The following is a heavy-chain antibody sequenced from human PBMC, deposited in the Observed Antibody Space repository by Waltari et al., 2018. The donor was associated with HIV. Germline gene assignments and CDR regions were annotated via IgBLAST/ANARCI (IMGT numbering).Heavy chain of an antibody. Sequence: QVQLVESGGGVVQPGRSLRLSCAASGFTFSSEAMHWVRQAPGKGREWVAAISYDGRNKYYADSVKGRFTVSRDNSKNTLYVEMSSLSPEDTAVYFCARDGAPPQYWGQGTLVTVSS. J-gene: IGHJ4*02. V-gene: IGHV3-30*04. CDR3: ARDGAPPQY. CDR1: GFTFSSEA. CDR2: ISYDGRNK.